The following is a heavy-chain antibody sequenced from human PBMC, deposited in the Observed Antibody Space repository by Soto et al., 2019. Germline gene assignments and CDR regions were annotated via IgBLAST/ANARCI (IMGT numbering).Heavy chain of an antibody. CDR1: GYTFASYA. CDR3: ARDPPPPDY. V-gene: IGHV1-18*01. J-gene: IGHJ4*02. Sequence: QVQLVQSGAEVKKPGASVKVSCKASGYTFASYAISWMRQAPGQGLEGMGWISAYNGNTNYAQKLQGRVTMTTDTPTSTAYLALRSLRSDDTAVYYCARDPPPPDYWGQGTLVTVSS. CDR2: ISAYNGNT.